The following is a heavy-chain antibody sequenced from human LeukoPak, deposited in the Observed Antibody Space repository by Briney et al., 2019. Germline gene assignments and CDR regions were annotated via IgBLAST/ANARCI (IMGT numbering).Heavy chain of an antibody. CDR1: AYTFTAYY. CDR2: INPNSGGT. V-gene: IGHV1-2*06. Sequence: ASVKVSCKGSAYTFTAYYMHWVRQAPGQGLEWMGRINPNSGGTSYAQKFLGRVTMTRGTSISTAYMELSSLRSDDTAVYYCARGAAAASETFDIWGQGTMVTLSS. D-gene: IGHD6-13*01. J-gene: IGHJ3*02. CDR3: ARGAAAASETFDI.